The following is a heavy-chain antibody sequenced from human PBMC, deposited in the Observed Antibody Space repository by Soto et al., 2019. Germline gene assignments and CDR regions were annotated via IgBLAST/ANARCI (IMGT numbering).Heavy chain of an antibody. D-gene: IGHD1-26*01. CDR3: AKDRGSYSHPLQCDY. J-gene: IGHJ4*02. CDR1: GFTFSSYA. CDR2: ISGSGGST. V-gene: IGHV3-23*01. Sequence: EVQLLESGGGLVQPGGSLRLSCAASGFTFSSYAMSWVRQAPGKGLEWVSAISGSGGSTYYADSVKGRFTISRDNSKNSLYLQMNSLRAEDTAVYYCAKDRGSYSHPLQCDYWGQGTLVTVSS.